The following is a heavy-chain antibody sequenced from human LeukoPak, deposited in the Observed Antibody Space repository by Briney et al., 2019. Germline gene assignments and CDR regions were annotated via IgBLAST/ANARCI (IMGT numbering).Heavy chain of an antibody. CDR1: GYTFTSYG. CDR2: ISAYNGNT. J-gene: IGHJ6*03. D-gene: IGHD4-17*01. Sequence: ASVKVSCKASGYTFTSYGISWVRQAPGQGLEWMGWISAYNGNTNYAQKLQGRVTMTTDTSTSTAYMELRSLRSEDTAVYYCARGAGERDYYYYMDVWGKGTTVTVSS. V-gene: IGHV1-18*01. CDR3: ARGAGERDYYYYMDV.